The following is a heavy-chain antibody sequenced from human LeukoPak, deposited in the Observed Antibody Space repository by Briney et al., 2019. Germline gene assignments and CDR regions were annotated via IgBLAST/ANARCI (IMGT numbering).Heavy chain of an antibody. CDR1: GYTFSGYY. D-gene: IGHD6-13*01. CDR2: ISPNSGVT. J-gene: IGHJ3*02. Sequence: ASVKVSCKATGYTFSGYYIHWVRQAPGQGLEWMGRISPNSGVTNYTQRFQGRVTMTRDASTSTAFMELSSLRSEDTAVYYCARDLGPHSSPTEGAFDIWGQGTMVTVSS. V-gene: IGHV1-2*06. CDR3: ARDLGPHSSPTEGAFDI.